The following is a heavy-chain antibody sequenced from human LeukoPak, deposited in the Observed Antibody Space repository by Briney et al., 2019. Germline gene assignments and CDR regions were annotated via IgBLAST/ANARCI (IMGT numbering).Heavy chain of an antibody. CDR1: GYSISSGYY. CDR2: IYHSGST. CDR3: ARQRGSAYCGGDCFSRAFDI. J-gene: IGHJ3*02. D-gene: IGHD2-21*02. V-gene: IGHV4-38-2*02. Sequence: SETLSLTCTVSGYSISSGYYWGWIRQPPGKGLEWIGSIYHSGSTYYNPSLKSRVTISVDTSKNQFSLKLSSVTAADTAVYYCARQRGSAYCGGDCFSRAFDIWGQGTMVTVSS.